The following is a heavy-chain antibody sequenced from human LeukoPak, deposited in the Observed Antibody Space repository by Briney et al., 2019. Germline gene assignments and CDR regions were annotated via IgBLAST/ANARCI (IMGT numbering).Heavy chain of an antibody. Sequence: SETLSLTCTVSGGSISSESYYWSWIRQPPGKGLEWIGEINHSGSTNYDPSLKSRVTISVDTSKNQFSLKLSSVTAADTAVYYYARDRGTPYYYDSSGYYYPFYFDYWGQGTLVTVSS. V-gene: IGHV4-39*07. CDR2: INHSGST. J-gene: IGHJ4*02. D-gene: IGHD3-22*01. CDR3: ARDRGTPYYYDSSGYYYPFYFDY. CDR1: GGSISSESYY.